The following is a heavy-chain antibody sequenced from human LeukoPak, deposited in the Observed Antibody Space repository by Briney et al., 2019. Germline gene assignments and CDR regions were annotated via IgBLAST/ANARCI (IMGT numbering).Heavy chain of an antibody. CDR3: ARGYTYYYDSSGLDY. V-gene: IGHV3-74*01. Sequence: PGGSLRLSCAASGFTFSSYWMHWVRQAPGKGLVWVSCINSDGSSTSYADSVKGRFTISRDNAKNTLYLQMNSLRAEDTAVYYCARGYTYYYDSSGLDYWGQGTLVTVSS. J-gene: IGHJ4*02. CDR1: GFTFSSYW. CDR2: INSDGSST. D-gene: IGHD3-22*01.